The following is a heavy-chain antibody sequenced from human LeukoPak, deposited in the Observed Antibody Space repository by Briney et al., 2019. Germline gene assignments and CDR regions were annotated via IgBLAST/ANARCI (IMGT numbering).Heavy chain of an antibody. CDR3: ARGGRGGYSGSYYTWFY. D-gene: IGHD1-26*01. V-gene: IGHV4-34*01. CDR2: INHSGST. Sequence: SETLSLTCAVSGGSFSGYYWSWIRQPPGKGLEWVWDINHSGSTNYNPSLKSRVTISVDTSKNQFSLKLSSVTAADTAVYYCARGGRGGYSGSYYTWFYWGQGTLVTVSS. CDR1: GGSFSGYY. J-gene: IGHJ4*02.